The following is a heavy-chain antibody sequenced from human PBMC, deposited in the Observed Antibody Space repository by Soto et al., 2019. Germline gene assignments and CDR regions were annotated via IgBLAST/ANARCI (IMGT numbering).Heavy chain of an antibody. J-gene: IGHJ4*02. D-gene: IGHD3-16*01. V-gene: IGHV4-59*01. CDR3: ARRYGGNFDY. CDR2: IYYSGST. CDR1: GASISRYY. Sequence: SETLSLTCTVSGASISRYYWSWIRQSPGKGLEWIGYIYYSGSTNYNPSLKSRVTISVDTSKNQFSLKLSSVTAADTAVYYCARRYGGNFDYWGQGTLVTVSS.